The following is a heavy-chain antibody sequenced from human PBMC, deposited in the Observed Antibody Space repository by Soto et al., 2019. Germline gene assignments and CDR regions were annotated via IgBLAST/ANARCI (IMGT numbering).Heavy chain of an antibody. Sequence: QLQLQESGPGLVKPSETLSLTCTVSGGSISSSSYYWGWIRQPPGQGLEWIGSIYYSGSTYYNPSLKSRVTISVDTSKHPFSLKLSSVTAADTAVYYCARHPDVWGSYRSTGPFDYWGQGTLVTVSS. V-gene: IGHV4-39*01. CDR3: ARHPDVWGSYRSTGPFDY. CDR1: GGSISSSSYY. D-gene: IGHD3-16*02. CDR2: IYYSGST. J-gene: IGHJ4*02.